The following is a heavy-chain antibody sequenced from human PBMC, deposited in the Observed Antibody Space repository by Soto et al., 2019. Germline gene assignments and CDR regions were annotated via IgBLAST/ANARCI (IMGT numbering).Heavy chain of an antibody. D-gene: IGHD2-8*01. CDR2: IHYSGATP. CDR1: GYTFTNYY. Sequence: ASVKVSCKASGYTFTNYYMHWVRQAPGQGLEWMGVIHYSGATPTYAQKFQGRVTMARDTSTSTVYVELSSLTSEDTAVYYCARGGYCTNGVCRSMDVWGQGTTVTVSS. J-gene: IGHJ6*02. V-gene: IGHV1-46*01. CDR3: ARGGYCTNGVCRSMDV.